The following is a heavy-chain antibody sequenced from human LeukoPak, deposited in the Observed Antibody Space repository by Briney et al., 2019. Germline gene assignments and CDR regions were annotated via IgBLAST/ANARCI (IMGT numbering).Heavy chain of an antibody. D-gene: IGHD6-13*01. Sequence: GGSLRLSCAASGFTFSGYWMTWVRQAPGKGLEWVANINKDGSEKYYVDSVTGRFTISRDNAKNSLYLQMNSLRAEDTAVYYCLAGDDYWGQGNLVTVSS. J-gene: IGHJ4*02. CDR2: INKDGSEK. V-gene: IGHV3-7*05. CDR3: LAGDDY. CDR1: GFTFSGYW.